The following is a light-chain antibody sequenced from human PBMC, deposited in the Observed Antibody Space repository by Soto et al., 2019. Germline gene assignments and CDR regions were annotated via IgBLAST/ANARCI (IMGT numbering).Light chain of an antibody. Sequence: DIQMTQSPSSLSASVGDRVTITCRASQTIRNYLNWFQQKPGKAPKLLIYAASGLQSGVPSRFSGSGSETDFTLTISSLQPEDXAIYYCQQSSXTPRTFGQGXKVDIK. CDR2: AAS. CDR1: QTIRNY. CDR3: QQSSXTPRT. V-gene: IGKV1-39*01. J-gene: IGKJ1*01.